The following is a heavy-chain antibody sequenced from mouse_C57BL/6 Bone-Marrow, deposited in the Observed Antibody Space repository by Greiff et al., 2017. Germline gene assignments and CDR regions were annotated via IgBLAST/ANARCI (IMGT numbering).Heavy chain of an antibody. J-gene: IGHJ3*01. CDR1: GYAFTNSL. CDR3: ARSKNWDSWFAY. V-gene: IGHV1-54*01. D-gene: IGHD4-1*01. CDR2: INPGSGGT. Sequence: QVQLKESGAELVRPGTSVKVSCKASGYAFTNSLIAWVKQRPGQGLEWIGVINPGSGGTNYNEKFKGKATLTADKSSSTAYMQLSSLTSEDSAVYFCARSKNWDSWFAYWGQGTLVTVSA.